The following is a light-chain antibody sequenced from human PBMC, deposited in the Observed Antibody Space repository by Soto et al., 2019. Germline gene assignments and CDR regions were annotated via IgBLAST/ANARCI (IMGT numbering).Light chain of an antibody. CDR1: QSVSSSY. CDR2: GAQ. V-gene: IGKV3-20*01. Sequence: EIVLTQSPGTLSLSPGERATLSCRASQSVSSSYLAWYQQKPGQAPRLLIHGAQRRDTGIPERLSGSGSGTDFTLTISRLEPEDFAVYYCQQYGRSGTLGQGTKV. CDR3: QQYGRSGT. J-gene: IGKJ1*01.